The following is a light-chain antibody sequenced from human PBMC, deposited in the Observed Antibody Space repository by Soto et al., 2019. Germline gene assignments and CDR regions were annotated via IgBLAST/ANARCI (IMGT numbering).Light chain of an antibody. CDR1: QSVSSSY. V-gene: IGKV3-20*01. CDR2: GAS. Sequence: IVLTQSPCTLSLSPGERATLSCRASQSVSSSYLAWYQQKPGQAPRLLICGASSRATGIPDRFSGSGSGTDFTLTISRLEPEDFAVYYCQQYGSSRTWTFGQGTKVDIK. CDR3: QQYGSSRTWT. J-gene: IGKJ1*01.